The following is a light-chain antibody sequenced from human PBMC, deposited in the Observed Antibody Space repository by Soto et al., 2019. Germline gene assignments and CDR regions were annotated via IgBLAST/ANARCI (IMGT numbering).Light chain of an antibody. Sequence: ERVMTESRGTLSLSPGQTATLSCRACQIVITRYLAWYQQKPGQAPRLLIFDASTRATGIPDRFSGSGSGTDFNLTINRLDPADFALYYCQQYATSPWTFGQGTKVDIK. CDR1: QIVITRY. CDR3: QQYATSPWT. J-gene: IGKJ1*01. CDR2: DAS. V-gene: IGKV3-20*01.